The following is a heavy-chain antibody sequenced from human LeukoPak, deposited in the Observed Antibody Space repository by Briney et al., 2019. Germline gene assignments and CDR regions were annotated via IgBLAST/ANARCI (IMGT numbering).Heavy chain of an antibody. CDR3: ASKGTPIVVVPAATYYYYMDV. V-gene: IGHV1-69*04. CDR2: IIPILGIA. D-gene: IGHD2-2*01. CDR1: GGTFSSYA. Sequence: SVKVSCKASGGTFSSYAISWVRQAPGQGLEWMGRIIPILGIANYAQKFQGRVTITADESTSTAYMELSSLRSEDTAVYYCASKGTPIVVVPAATYYYYMDVWGKGTTVTVSS. J-gene: IGHJ6*03.